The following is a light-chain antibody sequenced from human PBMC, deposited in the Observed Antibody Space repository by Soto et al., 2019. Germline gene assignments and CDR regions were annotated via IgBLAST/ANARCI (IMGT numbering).Light chain of an antibody. J-gene: IGLJ3*02. Sequence: QLVLTQSPSASASLGASVTLTCTLSSGHSSYAIAWHQQQPEKGPRYLMKLNSYGSHSKGDGIPDRFSGSSSGAERYLTISSLQSEDEADYYCQTWGTGIRVFGGGTKLTVL. CDR1: SGHSSYA. V-gene: IGLV4-69*01. CDR2: LNSYGSH. CDR3: QTWGTGIRV.